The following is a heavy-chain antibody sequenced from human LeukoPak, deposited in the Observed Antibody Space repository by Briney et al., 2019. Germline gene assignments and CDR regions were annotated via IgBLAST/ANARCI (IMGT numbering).Heavy chain of an antibody. D-gene: IGHD3-16*02. CDR2: IHPSTGNP. V-gene: IGHV7-4-1*02. CDR1: GYSFTNYA. CDR3: ARAFQSLGGLSLPDY. J-gene: IGHJ4*02. Sequence: RASVKVSCKASGYSFTNYAMNWVRQAPGQGLEWMGWIHPSTGNPTYAQGFIGRFVFSLDTSVSTTYLQISSLKAEDNAVYFCARAFQSLGGLSLPDYWGQGTLVTVSS.